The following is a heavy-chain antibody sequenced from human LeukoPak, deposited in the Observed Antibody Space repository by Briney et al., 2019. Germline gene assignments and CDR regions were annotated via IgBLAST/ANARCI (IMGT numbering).Heavy chain of an antibody. CDR1: GFTVSSNY. V-gene: IGHV3-66*02. CDR3: GREPGIGWFDP. CDR2: IYSGGST. Sequence: GGSLRLSCAASGFTVSSNYMSWVRQAPGKGLEWVSVIYSGGSTYYADSVKGRFTISRDNSKNTLYLQMNSLRAEDTAVYYCGREPGIGWFDPWGQGTLVTVSS. D-gene: IGHD7-27*01. J-gene: IGHJ5*02.